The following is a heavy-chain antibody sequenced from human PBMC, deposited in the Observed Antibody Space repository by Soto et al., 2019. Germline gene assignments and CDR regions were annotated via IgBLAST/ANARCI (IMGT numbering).Heavy chain of an antibody. J-gene: IGHJ3*02. CDR1: GFTFSRYS. Sequence: AGGSLRLSCAASGFTFSRYSMNWVRQAPGKGLEWVSYISSSSSTIYYADSVKGRFTISRDNAKNSLYLQMSSLRDEDTAVYYCARVVVVADDAFDIWGQGTMVTVSS. D-gene: IGHD2-15*01. CDR2: ISSSSSTI. V-gene: IGHV3-48*02. CDR3: ARVVVVADDAFDI.